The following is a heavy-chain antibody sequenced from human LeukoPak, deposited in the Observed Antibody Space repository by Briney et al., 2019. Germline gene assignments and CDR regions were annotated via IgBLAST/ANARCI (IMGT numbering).Heavy chain of an antibody. D-gene: IGHD3-22*01. CDR1: GYTFTGYY. CDR3: ARDGHDSSGYYPDY. Sequence: ASVKVSCKASGYTFTGYYMHWVRQAPGQGLEWMGWINPNSGGTNYAQKFQGRVTMTRDTSISTAYMDLSRLRSDDTAVYYCARDGHDSSGYYPDYWGQGTLVTVSS. CDR2: INPNSGGT. V-gene: IGHV1-2*02. J-gene: IGHJ4*02.